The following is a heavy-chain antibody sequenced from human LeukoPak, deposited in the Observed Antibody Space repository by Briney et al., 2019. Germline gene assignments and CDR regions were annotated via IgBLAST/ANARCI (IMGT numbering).Heavy chain of an antibody. CDR1: GFTFSSYE. D-gene: IGHD3-22*01. CDR2: IRSDASAI. V-gene: IGHV3-48*03. CDR3: ARDGYSIGYFYDL. Sequence: GGSLRLSCAAFGFTFSSYEMNCVRQAPGQGPEWVSSIRSDASAIYYADSVKGRFTISRDNAKNSVFLQMNSLRAGDTAVYYCARDGYSIGYFYDLWGQGTLVTVSS. J-gene: IGHJ4*02.